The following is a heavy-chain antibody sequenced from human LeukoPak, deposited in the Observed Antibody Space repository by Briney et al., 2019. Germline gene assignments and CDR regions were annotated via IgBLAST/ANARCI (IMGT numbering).Heavy chain of an antibody. CDR2: ISSSGSTI. CDR1: GFTFSDYY. D-gene: IGHD3-10*01. V-gene: IGHV3-11*01. Sequence: GGSLRLSCAASGFTFSDYYMSWVRQAPGKGLEWVSYISSSGSTIYYADSVKGRFTISRDNAKNSLYLQMNSLRAEDTAVYYCARDGAYYSSGSYTLDYWGQGTLVTVSS. CDR3: ARDGAYYSSGSYTLDY. J-gene: IGHJ4*02.